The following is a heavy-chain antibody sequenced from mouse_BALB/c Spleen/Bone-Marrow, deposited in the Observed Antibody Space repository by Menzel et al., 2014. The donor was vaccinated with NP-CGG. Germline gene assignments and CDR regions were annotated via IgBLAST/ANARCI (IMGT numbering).Heavy chain of an antibody. J-gene: IGHJ3*01. V-gene: IGHV14-3*02. CDR1: GFNIXDTY. CDR2: IDPAKDNT. D-gene: IGHD3-1*01. Sequence: EVKLQESGAELVKPGASVKLSCTSSGFNIXDTYIHWVKQRPEQGLEWIGKIDPAKDNTEYDPKFQGKATITADTPSNTAYLQLSSLTSEDTSFYYCARGVNRLGLPFWGQGTLVTVST. CDR3: ARGVNRLGLPF.